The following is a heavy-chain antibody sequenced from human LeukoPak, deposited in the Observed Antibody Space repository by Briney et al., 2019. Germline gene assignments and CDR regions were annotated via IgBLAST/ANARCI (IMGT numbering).Heavy chain of an antibody. V-gene: IGHV4-59*01. J-gene: IGHJ4*02. CDR1: GGSISSYY. D-gene: IGHD1-1*01. CDR3: ARSGIGSTLLTYFDY. CDR2: IYYSGIT. Sequence: SETLSLTCTVSGGSISSYYWSWIRQPPGKGLEWIGYIYYSGITNYTPSLKSRVTISIDTSKNQFSLNLSSVTAADTAVYYCARSGIGSTLLTYFDYWGLGTLVTVSS.